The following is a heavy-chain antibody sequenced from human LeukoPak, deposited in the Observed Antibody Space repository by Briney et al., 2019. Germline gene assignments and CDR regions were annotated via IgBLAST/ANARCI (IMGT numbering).Heavy chain of an antibody. CDR1: GGTFSSYA. CDR3: AREGGATNPFDY. J-gene: IGHJ4*02. Sequence: SVKVSCKASGGTFSSYAISWVRQAPGQGLGWMGGIIPIFGTANYAQKFQGRVTITADESTSTAYMELSSLRSEDTAVYYCAREGGATNPFDYWGQGTLVTVSS. CDR2: IIPIFGTA. V-gene: IGHV1-69*13. D-gene: IGHD5-24*01.